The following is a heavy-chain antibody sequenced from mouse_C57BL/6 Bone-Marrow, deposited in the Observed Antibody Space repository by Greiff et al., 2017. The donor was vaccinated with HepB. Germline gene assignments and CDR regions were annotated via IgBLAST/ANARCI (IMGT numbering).Heavy chain of an antibody. CDR1: GYAFTNYL. CDR3: ARPDSSGLYYFDY. V-gene: IGHV1-54*01. CDR2: INPGSGGT. J-gene: IGHJ2*01. D-gene: IGHD3-2*02. Sequence: QVQLQQSGAELVRPGTSVKVSCKASGYAFTNYLIEWVKQRPGQGLEWIGVINPGSGGTNYNEKFKGKATLTADKSSSTAYMQLSSLTSEDSAVYFCARPDSSGLYYFDYWGQGTTLTVSS.